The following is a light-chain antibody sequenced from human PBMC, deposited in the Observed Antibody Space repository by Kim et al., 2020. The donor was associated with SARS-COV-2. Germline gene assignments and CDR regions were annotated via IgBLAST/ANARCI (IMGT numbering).Light chain of an antibody. CDR2: AVS. CDR3: QHLKSFPLT. V-gene: IGKV1-9*01. CDR1: QGISSY. Sequence: ASVGDRFTITCRASQGISSYLAWYQQKPGKAPKLLMYAVSTLQSEVPSRFSGSGSGTEFTLTISSLQPEDFATYYCQHLKSFPLTFGGGTKVDIK. J-gene: IGKJ4*01.